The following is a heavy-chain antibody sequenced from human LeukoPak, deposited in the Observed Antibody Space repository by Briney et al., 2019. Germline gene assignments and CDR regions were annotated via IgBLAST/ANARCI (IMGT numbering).Heavy chain of an antibody. V-gene: IGHV3-66*02. CDR3: ARVSYDFWSGYPDY. CDR1: GFTVSSNY. CDR2: IYSGGNT. Sequence: EAGGSLRLSCAASGFTVSSNYMSWVRQAPGKGLEWVSVIYSGGNTYYADSVKGRFTISRDNSKNTLYLQMNSLRAEDTAVYYCARVSYDFWSGYPDYWGQGTLVTVSS. D-gene: IGHD3-3*01. J-gene: IGHJ4*02.